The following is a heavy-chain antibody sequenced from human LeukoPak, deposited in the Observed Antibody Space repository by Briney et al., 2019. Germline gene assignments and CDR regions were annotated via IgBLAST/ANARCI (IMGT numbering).Heavy chain of an antibody. D-gene: IGHD2-15*01. J-gene: IGHJ5*02. V-gene: IGHV3-23*01. Sequence: ETLSLTCTVSGGSISSSSYYWAWVRQAPGKGLEWVSAISGSGGSTYYADSVKGRFTISRDNSKNTLYLQMNSLRAEDTAVYYCAKDRSPVVTVAFDPWGQGTLVTVSS. CDR1: GGSISSSSYY. CDR2: ISGSGGST. CDR3: AKDRSPVVTVAFDP.